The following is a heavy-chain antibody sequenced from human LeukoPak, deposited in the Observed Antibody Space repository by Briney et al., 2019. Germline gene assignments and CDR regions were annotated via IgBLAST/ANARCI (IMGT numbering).Heavy chain of an antibody. CDR3: ARADLYYDFWSGYPYYFDY. V-gene: IGHV3-23*01. CDR1: GFTFSSYA. J-gene: IGHJ4*02. Sequence: GGSLRLSCAASGFTFSSYAMSWVRQAPGKGLEWVSAISGSGGSTYYADSVKGRFTISRDNSKNTLYLQKNSLRAEDTAVYYCARADLYYDFWSGYPYYFDYWGQGTLVTVSS. D-gene: IGHD3-3*01. CDR2: ISGSGGST.